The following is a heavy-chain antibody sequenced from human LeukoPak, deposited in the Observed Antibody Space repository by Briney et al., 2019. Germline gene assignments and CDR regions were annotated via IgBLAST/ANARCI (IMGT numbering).Heavy chain of an antibody. CDR3: AGERGEEYSSGWYKRNYFDN. D-gene: IGHD6-19*01. V-gene: IGHV4-39*07. CDR1: GDSFSSVTDY. Sequence: PSETLSLTRTVSGDSFSSVTDYWAWIRQPPGEGLEWIASGDYSGGTYYNPSLESRVAISADMSKNQFSLKLTSVTGADTAVYYCAGERGEEYSSGWYKRNYFDNWGQGIRVTVSS. J-gene: IGHJ4*02. CDR2: GDYSGGT.